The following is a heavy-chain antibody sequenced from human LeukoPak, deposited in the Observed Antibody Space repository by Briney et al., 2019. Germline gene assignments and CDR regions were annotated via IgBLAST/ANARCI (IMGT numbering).Heavy chain of an antibody. J-gene: IGHJ6*02. V-gene: IGHV1-46*01. CDR1: GYTFTSYY. D-gene: IGHD5-18*01. Sequence: ASVKVSCKASGYTFTSYYMHWVRQAPGQGLEWMGIINPSGGSTSYAQKFQGRVTMTRDTSTSTVYMELSSLGSEDTAVYYCARGQLWLLKNYGMDVWGQGTTVTVSS. CDR2: INPSGGST. CDR3: ARGQLWLLKNYGMDV.